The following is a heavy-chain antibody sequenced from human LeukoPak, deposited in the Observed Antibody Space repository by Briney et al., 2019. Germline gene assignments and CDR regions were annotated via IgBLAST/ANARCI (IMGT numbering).Heavy chain of an antibody. CDR1: GYTFTSYG. Sequence: GASVKVSCKASGYTFTSYGISWVRQAPGQGLEWMGWISAYNGNTNYAQKLQGRVTMTTDTSTSTAYMELRSLRPDDTAVYYCARDTYNWNDPRTRTIDYWGQGTLVTVSS. V-gene: IGHV1-18*01. D-gene: IGHD1-20*01. CDR2: ISAYNGNT. J-gene: IGHJ4*02. CDR3: ARDTYNWNDPRTRTIDY.